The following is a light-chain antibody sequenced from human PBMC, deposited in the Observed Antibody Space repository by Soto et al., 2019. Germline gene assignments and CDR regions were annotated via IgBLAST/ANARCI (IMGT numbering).Light chain of an antibody. CDR3: CSYTGRSTRI. CDR2: DVN. Sequence: QSALTQPACVSGSPGQSLTISCTGTSSDVGHYNYVSCYQQYPGQAPKLIIYDVNTRPSGVANRFSGSNPGNTASLTNSGLQAEDEADYYCCSYTGRSTRIFVGGTKVTVL. J-gene: IGLJ2*01. V-gene: IGLV2-14*01. CDR1: SSDVGHYNY.